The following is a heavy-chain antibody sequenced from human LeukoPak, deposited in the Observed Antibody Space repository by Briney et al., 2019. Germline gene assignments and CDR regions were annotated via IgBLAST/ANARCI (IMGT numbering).Heavy chain of an antibody. Sequence: PSETLSLTCTASGGSISSGGYSWSWIRQPPGKGLEWIGYIYHSGSTYYNPSLKSRVTISVDRSKNQFSLKLSSVTAADTAVYYCARVANVLRYFDWSNYGMDVWGQGTTVTVSS. CDR2: IYHSGST. D-gene: IGHD3-9*01. CDR1: GGSISSGGYS. J-gene: IGHJ6*02. CDR3: ARVANVLRYFDWSNYGMDV. V-gene: IGHV4-30-2*01.